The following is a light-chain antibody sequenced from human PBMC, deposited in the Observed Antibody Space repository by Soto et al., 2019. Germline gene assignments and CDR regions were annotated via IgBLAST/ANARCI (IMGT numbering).Light chain of an antibody. CDR2: GAS. J-gene: IGKJ2*01. CDR1: QSVSRY. CDR3: QQFDTSPYT. Sequence: VLTQSPGTLSLSPGERATLSCRASQSVSRYLVWYQQKPGQAPRLLIYGASSRASGIPDRFSGSGSGTDFTLTINRLGPEDSAVYYSQQFDTSPYTFGQGTKLEIK. V-gene: IGKV3-20*01.